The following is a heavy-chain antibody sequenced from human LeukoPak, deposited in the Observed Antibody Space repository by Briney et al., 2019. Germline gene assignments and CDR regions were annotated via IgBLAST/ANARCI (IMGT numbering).Heavy chain of an antibody. CDR3: ARVSYSGYDYTSPFAY. Sequence: PGGSLRLSCAASGFTFSSYSMNWVRQAPGKGLEWVSSISSSSRYIYYADSVKGRFTISRDNSKNTLYLQMNSLRAEDTAVYYCARVSYSGYDYTSPFAYWGQGTLVTVSS. V-gene: IGHV3-21*01. J-gene: IGHJ4*02. CDR2: ISSSSRYI. CDR1: GFTFSSYS. D-gene: IGHD5-12*01.